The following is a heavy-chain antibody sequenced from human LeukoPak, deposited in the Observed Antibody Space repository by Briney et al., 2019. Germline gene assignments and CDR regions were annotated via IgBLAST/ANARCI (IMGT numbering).Heavy chain of an antibody. D-gene: IGHD5-12*01. CDR1: GGSISSGGYY. Sequence: SQTLSLTYTVSGGSISSGGYYWSWIRQHPGKGLEWIGYIYYSGSTYYNPSLKSRVTISVDTSKNQFSLKLSSVTAADTAVYYCATERTGYDFIFWGQGTLVTVSS. J-gene: IGHJ4*02. CDR3: ATERTGYDFIF. V-gene: IGHV4-31*03. CDR2: IYYSGST.